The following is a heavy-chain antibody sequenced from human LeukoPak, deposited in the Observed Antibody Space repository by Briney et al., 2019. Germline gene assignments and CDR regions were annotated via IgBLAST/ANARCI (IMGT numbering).Heavy chain of an antibody. Sequence: PGGSLRLSCAASGFTFDYYAIHWVRQAPGKGLEWVSGISWNSGSKDYADSVKGRFTISRDNAKKSLYLQMNSLRAEDTALYYCASRSSRDCSSASCRPFNYWGQGTLVTVSS. CDR3: ASRSSRDCSSASCRPFNY. D-gene: IGHD2-2*01. V-gene: IGHV3-9*01. CDR2: ISWNSGSK. J-gene: IGHJ4*02. CDR1: GFTFDYYA.